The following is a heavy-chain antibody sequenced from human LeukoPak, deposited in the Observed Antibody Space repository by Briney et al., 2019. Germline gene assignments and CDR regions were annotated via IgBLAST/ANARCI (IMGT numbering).Heavy chain of an antibody. J-gene: IGHJ6*03. V-gene: IGHV3-23*01. CDR1: GFAFSSFA. CDR3: TKELHVAVAVADYYYFYMDV. D-gene: IGHD6-19*01. Sequence: GGSLRLSCAASGFAFSSFAMGWVRQSPGKGLEWLSTINGGGNTTFYSDSVKGRFTISRDNSKNTLYLHMDSLRPDDTARYYCTKELHVAVAVADYYYFYMDVWGRGTAVTVPS. CDR2: INGGGNTT.